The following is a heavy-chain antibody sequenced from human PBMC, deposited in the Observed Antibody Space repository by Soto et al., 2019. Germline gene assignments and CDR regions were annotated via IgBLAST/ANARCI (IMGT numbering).Heavy chain of an antibody. V-gene: IGHV4-30-4*01. CDR1: GGSISSGDYY. CDR2: IYYSGST. Sequence: QVQLEESGPGLVKPSQTLSLTCTVSGGSISSGDYYWSWIRQPPGKGLEWIGYIYYSGSTYYNPSPKSRVTISVDTSKNQFSLKLSSVTAADTAVYYCARARSNYPYSFDYWGQGTLVTVSS. D-gene: IGHD3-10*01. J-gene: IGHJ4*02. CDR3: ARARSNYPYSFDY.